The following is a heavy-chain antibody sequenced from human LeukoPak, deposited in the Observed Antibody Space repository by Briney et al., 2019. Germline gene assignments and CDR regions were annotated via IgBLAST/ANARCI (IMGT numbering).Heavy chain of an antibody. CDR3: ARDTVLWGWFGELRYMDV. CDR2: TYYRSKWYN. CDR1: GDSVSSNSAA. V-gene: IGHV6-1*01. D-gene: IGHD3-10*01. J-gene: IGHJ6*03. Sequence: SQTLSLTCAISGDSVSSNSAAWNWIRQSPSRGLEWLGRTYYRSKWYNDYAVSVKSRITINPDTSKNQFSLQLNSVTPEDTAVYYCARDTVLWGWFGELRYMDVWGKGTTVTVSS.